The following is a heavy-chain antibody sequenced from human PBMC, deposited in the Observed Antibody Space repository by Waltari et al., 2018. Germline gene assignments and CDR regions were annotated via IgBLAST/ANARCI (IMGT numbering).Heavy chain of an antibody. CDR1: GYTFTSYD. J-gene: IGHJ5*02. D-gene: IGHD3-22*01. CDR3: ARAEQYYYDSSGPLNWFDP. CDR2: MNPNSGNT. V-gene: IGHV1-8*01. Sequence: QVQLVQSGAEVKKPGASVKVSCKASGYTFTSYDINWVRQATGQGLEWMGWMNPNSGNTGYAQKFQGRVTMTRNTSISTAYMELSSLRSEDTAVYYCARAEQYYYDSSGPLNWFDPWGQGTLVTVSS.